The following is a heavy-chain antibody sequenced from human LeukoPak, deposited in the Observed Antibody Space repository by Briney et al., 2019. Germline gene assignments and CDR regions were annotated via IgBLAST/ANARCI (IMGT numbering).Heavy chain of an antibody. CDR2: IWFDGSIK. J-gene: IGHJ4*02. V-gene: IGHV3-33*01. Sequence: PGGSLRLSCAASGLTFSSYGMHWDRQAPGKGLEWVAVIWFDGSIKYYADSVKGRFTISRDNSINTLYLQMNSLRAEDTAVYYCASAAGPFDNWGQGTLVTVSS. CDR3: ASAAGPFDN. D-gene: IGHD6-13*01. CDR1: GLTFSSYG.